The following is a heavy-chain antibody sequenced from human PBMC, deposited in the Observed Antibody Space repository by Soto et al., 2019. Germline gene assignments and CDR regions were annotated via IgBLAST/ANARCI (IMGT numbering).Heavy chain of an antibody. D-gene: IGHD3-16*01. CDR2: IFSNDEK. J-gene: IGHJ6*03. V-gene: IGHV2-26*01. CDR1: GFSLSNARMG. Sequence: QVTLKESGPVLVKPTETLTLTCTVSGFSLSNARMGVSWIRQPPGKALEGLAHIFSNDEKSYSTSLKSRLTISKDTSKSQVVLTMTNIDPVDTATYYCARIPYLTTPGGYYYYYYMDVWGKGTTVTVSS. CDR3: ARIPYLTTPGGYYYYYYMDV.